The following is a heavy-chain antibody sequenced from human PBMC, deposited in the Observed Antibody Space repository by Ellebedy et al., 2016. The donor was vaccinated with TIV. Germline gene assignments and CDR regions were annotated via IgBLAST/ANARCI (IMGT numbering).Heavy chain of an antibody. J-gene: IGHJ4*02. CDR1: GGTFSSYA. CDR2: IIPIVGIP. CDR3: ARGQGHDSGGQYYAKYFDY. V-gene: IGHV1-69*10. Sequence: AASVKVSCKASGGTFSSYAISWVRQAPGQGLEWMGGIIPIVGIPNYAQKFQGRVTITTDKSTSTAYMELSSLRSEDTAVYYCARGQGHDSGGQYYAKYFDYWGQGTLVTVSP. D-gene: IGHD3-22*01.